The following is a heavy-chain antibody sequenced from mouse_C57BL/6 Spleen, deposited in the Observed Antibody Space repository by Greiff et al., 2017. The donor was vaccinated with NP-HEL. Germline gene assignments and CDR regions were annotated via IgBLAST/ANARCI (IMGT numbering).Heavy chain of an antibody. J-gene: IGHJ3*01. Sequence: QVQLQQPGAELVMPGASVKLSCKASGYTFTSYWMHWVKQRPGQGLEWIGEIDPSDSYTNYNQKFKGKSTLTVDKSSSTAYMQLSSLTSEDSAVYYCARGGENYPFADWGQGTLVTVSA. CDR1: GYTFTSYW. CDR2: IDPSDSYT. D-gene: IGHD2-1*01. V-gene: IGHV1-69*01. CDR3: ARGGENYPFAD.